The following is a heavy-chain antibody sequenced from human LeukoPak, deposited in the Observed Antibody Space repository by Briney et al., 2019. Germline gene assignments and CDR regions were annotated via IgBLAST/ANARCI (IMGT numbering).Heavy chain of an antibody. Sequence: GGSLRLSCAASGFTFSSYAMSWVRQAPGKGLEWVSAISGSGGSTYYADSVKGRFTISRDNSKNTLYLQMNSLRAEDTAVYYCAKHVKSGRITIFGVVPLFDYWGQGTLATVSS. V-gene: IGHV3-23*01. CDR3: AKHVKSGRITIFGVVPLFDY. CDR1: GFTFSSYA. CDR2: ISGSGGST. D-gene: IGHD3-3*01. J-gene: IGHJ4*02.